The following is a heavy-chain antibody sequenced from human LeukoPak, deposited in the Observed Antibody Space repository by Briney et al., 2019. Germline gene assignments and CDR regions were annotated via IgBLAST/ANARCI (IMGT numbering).Heavy chain of an antibody. CDR1: GFTFDDYG. CDR2: VNWNGGST. J-gene: IGHJ3*01. V-gene: IGHV3-20*04. CDR3: ARGAFGVYAFDL. Sequence: GGSLRLSCAASGFTFDDYGMSWVRQAPGKGLEWISGVNWNGGSTGYADSVKGRFTISRDNAKNTLYVQMNSLRAEDTAVYYCARGAFGVYAFDLWGQGTMVTVSS. D-gene: IGHD3-3*01.